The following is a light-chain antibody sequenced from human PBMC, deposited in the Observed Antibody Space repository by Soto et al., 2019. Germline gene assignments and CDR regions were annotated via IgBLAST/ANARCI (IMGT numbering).Light chain of an antibody. CDR3: QQSYSIPET. Sequence: DIQMTQSPSSLSASVGDRVTITCRASQSISIYLNWYQQKPGQAPKLLIYAATRLQSGVPSRFSGSGSGTDFTLTISSLQREDFATYYCQQSYSIPETFGQGTKVDIK. CDR2: AAT. CDR1: QSISIY. J-gene: IGKJ1*01. V-gene: IGKV1-39*01.